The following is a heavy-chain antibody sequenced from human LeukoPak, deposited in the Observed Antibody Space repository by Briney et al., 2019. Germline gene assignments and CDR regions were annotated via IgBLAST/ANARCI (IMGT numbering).Heavy chain of an antibody. J-gene: IGHJ6*02. V-gene: IGHV1-8*01. CDR2: MNPNNGNT. CDR3: ARGGDGYNLVSYGMDV. Sequence: ASVKVSCKASRYTFTSYDINWVRQATGQGLEWMGWMNPNNGNTGYVQKFQGRVTMTRNTSISTAYLGLSSLRSDDTAVYYCARGGDGYNLVSYGMDVWGQGTTVTVSS. CDR1: RYTFTSYD. D-gene: IGHD5-24*01.